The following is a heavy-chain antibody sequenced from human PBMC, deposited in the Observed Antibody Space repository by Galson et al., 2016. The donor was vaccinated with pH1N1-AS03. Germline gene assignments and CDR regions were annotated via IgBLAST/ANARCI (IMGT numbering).Heavy chain of an antibody. V-gene: IGHV5-51*01. D-gene: IGHD2-21*02. J-gene: IGHJ4*02. CDR1: GYSFTNYW. Sequence: QSGAEVKKPGESLKISCKGSGYSFTNYWIAWVRQMPGKGLEWMGFIYPGDSDTTYSPAFQGQVTISVDKSINTAYLQWSSPKASDTAMYYGAGEGRYWRTGDCYALADWGQGALVTVAS. CDR3: AGEGRYWRTGDCYALAD. CDR2: IYPGDSDT.